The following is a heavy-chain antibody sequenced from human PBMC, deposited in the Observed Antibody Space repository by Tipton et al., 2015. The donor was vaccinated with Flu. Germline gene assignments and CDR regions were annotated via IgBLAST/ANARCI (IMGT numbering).Heavy chain of an antibody. CDR2: IYTSGST. CDR1: GGSISSYY. Sequence: TLSLTCTVSGGSISSYYWSWIRQPAGKGLEWIGRIYTSGSTNYNPSLKSRVTMSVDTSKNQFSLKLSSVTAADTAVYYCAREELLWFGERGGYYYYGMDVWGQGTTVTVSS. D-gene: IGHD3-10*01. CDR3: AREELLWFGERGGYYYYGMDV. J-gene: IGHJ6*02. V-gene: IGHV4-4*07.